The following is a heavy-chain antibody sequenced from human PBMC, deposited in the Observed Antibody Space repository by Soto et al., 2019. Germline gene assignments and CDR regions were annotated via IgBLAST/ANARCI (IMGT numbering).Heavy chain of an antibody. D-gene: IGHD1-26*01. CDR1: GFTFSNAW. CDR2: IKSKTDGGTT. V-gene: IGHV3-15*01. J-gene: IGHJ3*02. CDR3: TTSGGSYYVDAFDI. Sequence: EVQLVESGGGLVKPGGSLRLSCAASGFTFSNAWMSWFRQAPGKGLEWVGRIKSKTDGGTTDYAAPVKGRFTISRDDSKNTLYLQMNSLKTEDTAVYYCTTSGGSYYVDAFDIWGQGTMVTVSS.